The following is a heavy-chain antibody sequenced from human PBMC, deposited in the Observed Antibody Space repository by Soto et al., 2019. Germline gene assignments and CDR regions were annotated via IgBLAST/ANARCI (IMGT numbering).Heavy chain of an antibody. D-gene: IGHD2-15*01. CDR1: GFTFSSYG. CDR3: ARDQEDIVVVVAAPSGVFDY. V-gene: IGHV3-33*01. Sequence: QVQLVESGGGVVQPGRSLRLSCAASGFTFSSYGMHWVRQAPGKGLEWVAVIWYDGSNKYYADSVKGRFTISRDNSKNTLYLQRNSLRAEDTAVYYCARDQEDIVVVVAAPSGVFDYWGQGTLVTVSS. J-gene: IGHJ4*02. CDR2: IWYDGSNK.